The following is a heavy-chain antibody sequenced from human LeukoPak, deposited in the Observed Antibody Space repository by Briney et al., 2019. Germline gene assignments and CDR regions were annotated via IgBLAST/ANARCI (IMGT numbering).Heavy chain of an antibody. Sequence: SETLSLTCAVYGGSFSGYYWSWIPQPPGKGLEWIGEINHSGSTNYNPSLKSRVTISVDTSKNQFSLKLSSVTAADPAVYYCARGSGVWGQGTLVTVSS. V-gene: IGHV4-34*01. CDR2: INHSGST. CDR3: ARGSGV. J-gene: IGHJ4*02. D-gene: IGHD2-8*01. CDR1: GGSFSGYY.